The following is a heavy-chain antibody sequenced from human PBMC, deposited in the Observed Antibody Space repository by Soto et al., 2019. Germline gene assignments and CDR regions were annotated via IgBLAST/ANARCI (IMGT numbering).Heavy chain of an antibody. CDR1: GISLTTSGVG. CDR2: IYWNDDK. V-gene: IGHV2-5*01. CDR3: ARLNWDPWWDN. J-gene: IGHJ4*02. Sequence: SGPTLVNPSQTLTLTCSISGISLTTSGVGVGWIRQPPGKGLEWLALIYWNDDKRYSPSLKSRLTITRDTSKNQVDLTMTNMDPMDTATYYCARLNWDPWWDNWGQGTLVTVSS. D-gene: IGHD2-15*01.